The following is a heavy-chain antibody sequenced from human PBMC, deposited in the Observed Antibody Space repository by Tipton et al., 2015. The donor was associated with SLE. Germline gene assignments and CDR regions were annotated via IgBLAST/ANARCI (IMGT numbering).Heavy chain of an antibody. CDR2: IYHGGNT. V-gene: IGHV4-4*02. J-gene: IGHJ6*02. D-gene: IGHD2-21*02. Sequence: TLSLTCAVSGDSISSGNWWSWVRQSPGKGLEWIGEIYHGGNTNYNPSLKSRVTISVDKSKNQFSLRLTSVTAADTAVYYCARGMVTWRGAILGVDVWGQGTTVNVSS. CDR3: ARGMVTWRGAILGVDV. CDR1: GDSISSGNW.